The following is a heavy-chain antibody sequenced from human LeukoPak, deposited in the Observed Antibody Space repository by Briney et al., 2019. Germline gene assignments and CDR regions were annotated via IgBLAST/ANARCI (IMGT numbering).Heavy chain of an antibody. D-gene: IGHD2-15*01. V-gene: IGHV3-23*01. CDR2: ISGSGGST. CDR1: GFTFSSYA. J-gene: IGHJ6*02. Sequence: PGGSLRLSCAASGFTFSSYAMSWVRQAPGKGLEWVSAISGSGGSTYYADSVKGRFTIPRDNSKNTLYLQMNSLRAEDTAVYYCAKGLRDIVVVVAATRPYGMDVWGQGTTVTVSS. CDR3: AKGLRDIVVVVAATRPYGMDV.